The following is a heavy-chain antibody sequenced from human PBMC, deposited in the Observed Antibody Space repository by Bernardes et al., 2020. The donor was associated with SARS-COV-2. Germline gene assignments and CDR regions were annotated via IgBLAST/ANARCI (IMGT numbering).Heavy chain of an antibody. D-gene: IGHD2-8*01. Sequence: SETLSLTCTVSGGYISGHYWSWIRQPPGKGLEWIGYIHYTGTTSYNPSLKSRVTMSVDTSKDRFSLKMNSVTAADTAVYYCARRMNGHNDYWGRGTLVTVSS. CDR1: GGYISGHY. CDR2: IHYTGTT. CDR3: ARRMNGHNDY. J-gene: IGHJ4*02. V-gene: IGHV4-59*08.